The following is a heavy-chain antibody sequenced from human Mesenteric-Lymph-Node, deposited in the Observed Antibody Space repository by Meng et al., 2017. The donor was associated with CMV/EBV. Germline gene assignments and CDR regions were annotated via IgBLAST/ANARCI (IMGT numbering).Heavy chain of an antibody. CDR3: AHRLITRKYSDP. V-gene: IGHV2-5*01. J-gene: IGHJ5*02. D-gene: IGHD3-3*01. CDR2: ILWNDDK. CDR1: GFSLSKNGVG. Sequence: TFSGFSLSKNGVGVAWIRQTPGQALEWLALILWNDDKYYSPSLKSRLTITKDTSEDQVVLTMANMDPVDTATYYCAHRLITRKYSDPWGQGALVTVSS.